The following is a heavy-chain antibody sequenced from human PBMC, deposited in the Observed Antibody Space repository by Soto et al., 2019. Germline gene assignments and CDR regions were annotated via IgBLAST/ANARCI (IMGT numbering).Heavy chain of an antibody. CDR1: GFTFSSYA. Sequence: GGSLRLSCAASGFTFSSYAMSWVRQAPGKGLEWVSAISGSGGSTYYADSVKGRFTISRDNSKNTLYLQMNSLRAEDTAVYYCAKFAPGTVTTYSGPGYWGQGTLVTVSS. CDR2: ISGSGGST. J-gene: IGHJ4*02. CDR3: AKFAPGTVTTYSGPGY. V-gene: IGHV3-23*01. D-gene: IGHD4-17*01.